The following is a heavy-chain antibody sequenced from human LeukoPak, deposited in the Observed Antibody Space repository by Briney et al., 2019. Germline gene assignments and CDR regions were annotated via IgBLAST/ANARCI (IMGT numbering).Heavy chain of an antibody. J-gene: IGHJ3*02. V-gene: IGHV1-69*05. Sequence: GASVKVSCKASGGTFSGYAISWVRQAPGQGLEWMGRIIPIFGTANYAQKFQGRVTITTDESTSTAYMELSSLRSEDTAVYYCARELVVGDAFDIWGQGTMVTVSS. CDR1: GGTFSGYA. CDR2: IIPIFGTA. CDR3: ARELVVGDAFDI. D-gene: IGHD3-22*01.